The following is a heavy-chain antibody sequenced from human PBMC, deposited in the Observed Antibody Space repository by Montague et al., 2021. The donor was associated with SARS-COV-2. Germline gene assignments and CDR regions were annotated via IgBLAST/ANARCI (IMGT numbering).Heavy chain of an antibody. J-gene: IGHJ6*04. CDR3: ARRRIKDILLVLPAPHLDV. V-gene: IGHV3-23*01. CDR1: DFTFSDYS. D-gene: IGHD2-21*02. Sequence: SLRLSCAASDFTFSDYSMTWVRQAPGKGLEWVSFITGSGSTTYYADSVKGRFTISRDNSRSTLYPQMNSLRVEDTAVYYCARRRIKDILLVLPAPHLDVWGKGTTVTVSS. CDR2: ITGSGSTT.